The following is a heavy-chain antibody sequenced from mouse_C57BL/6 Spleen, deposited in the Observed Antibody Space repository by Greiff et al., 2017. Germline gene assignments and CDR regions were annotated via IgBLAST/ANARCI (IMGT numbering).Heavy chain of an antibody. CDR2: ISPGDGDT. D-gene: IGHD2-5*01. Sequence: QVQLQQSGPELVKPGASVKISCKATGYAFSSSWMNWVKQRPGKGLEWIGRISPGDGDTNYNGKFKGKATLTADKSSSTAYRQLSSLTSEDSAVYFCAYYSNYEAWFAYWGQGTLVTVSA. CDR1: GYAFSSSW. J-gene: IGHJ3*01. V-gene: IGHV1-82*01. CDR3: AYYSNYEAWFAY.